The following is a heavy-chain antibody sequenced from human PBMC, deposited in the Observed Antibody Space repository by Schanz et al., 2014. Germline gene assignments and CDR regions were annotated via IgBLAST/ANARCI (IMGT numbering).Heavy chain of an antibody. D-gene: IGHD6-6*01. CDR1: GFSFSGFG. CDR2: ISYDGRNK. V-gene: IGHV3-30*03. CDR3: VPMSIAAH. Sequence: QVQLVESGGGVVQPGRSLRLSCAGSGFSFSGFGMHWVRQAPGKGLEWVAVISYDGRNKYFADSVKGRFTISRDNSKNTLFLQVNSLRAEDTAVYYCVPMSIAAHWGQGTLVTVSS. J-gene: IGHJ4*02.